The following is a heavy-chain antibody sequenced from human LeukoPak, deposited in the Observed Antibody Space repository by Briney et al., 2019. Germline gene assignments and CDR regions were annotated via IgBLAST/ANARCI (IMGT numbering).Heavy chain of an antibody. V-gene: IGHV4-59*12. D-gene: IGHD2-15*01. CDR3: ARYHGSCYGY. Sequence: PSETLSLTCTVSGGSISSYYWSWIRQPPGKGLEWIGEINHSGSTNYNPSLKSRVTISVDTSKNQFSLKLSSVTAADTAVYYCARYHGSCYGYWGQGTLVTVSS. CDR2: INHSGST. CDR1: GGSISSYY. J-gene: IGHJ4*02.